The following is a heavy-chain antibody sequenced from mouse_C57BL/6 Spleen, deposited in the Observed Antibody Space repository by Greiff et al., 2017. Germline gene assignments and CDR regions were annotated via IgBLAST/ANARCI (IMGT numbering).Heavy chain of an antibody. CDR3: AIDRDYYGYFDY. J-gene: IGHJ2*01. CDR1: GFTFSSYA. V-gene: IGHV5-4*01. D-gene: IGHD1-1*01. CDR2: ISDGGSYT. Sequence: EVKLVESGGGLVKPGGSLKLSCAASGFTFSSYAMSWVRQTPEKRLEWVATISDGGSYTYYPDNVKGRFTISRDNAKNNLYLQMSHLKSEDTAMYYCAIDRDYYGYFDYWGQGTTLTVSS.